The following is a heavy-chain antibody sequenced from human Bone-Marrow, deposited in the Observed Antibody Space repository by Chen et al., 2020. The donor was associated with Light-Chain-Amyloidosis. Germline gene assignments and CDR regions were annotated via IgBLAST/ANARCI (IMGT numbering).Heavy chain of an antibody. D-gene: IGHD1-26*01. J-gene: IGHJ4*02. CDR1: GDSITSSTDY. CDR2: IYSSGSS. V-gene: IGHV4-39*07. Sequence: QVQLQLSGPGLVKPSETLSLKCSVSGDSITSSTDYWGWIRQPPGKGLEYIASIYSSGSSYYKPSLKSRVTITADTAKNQFSLNLTTVTAADTATYYCARGAVGGTTGVWGQGTLVTVSS. CDR3: ARGAVGGTTGV.